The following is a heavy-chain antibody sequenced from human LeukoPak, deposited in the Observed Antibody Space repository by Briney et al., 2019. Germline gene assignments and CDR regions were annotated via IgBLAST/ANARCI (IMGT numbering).Heavy chain of an antibody. J-gene: IGHJ4*02. V-gene: IGHV3-21*01. CDR2: ISSGKTYI. D-gene: IGHD6-19*01. CDR1: GFTFSSYS. CDR3: AGIGVAGQFDY. Sequence: NAGGSLRLSCAASGFTFSSYSMNWVRQAPGKGLEWVSYISSGKTYIYYADSVKDRFTISRDNAKSSLYLQMNSLRVEDTAVYYCAGIGVAGQFDYWGQGTLVTVSS.